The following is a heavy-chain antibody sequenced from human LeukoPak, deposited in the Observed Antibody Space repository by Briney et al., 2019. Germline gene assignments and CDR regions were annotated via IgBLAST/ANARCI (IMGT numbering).Heavy chain of an antibody. Sequence: SVKVSCKASGGTFSSYAISCVRQAPGQGLEWMGRIIPILGIANYAQKFQGRVTITADKSTSTAYMELSSLRSEDTAVYYCASGGRAVAGTNFDYWGQGTLVTVSS. J-gene: IGHJ4*02. V-gene: IGHV1-69*04. CDR1: GGTFSSYA. D-gene: IGHD6-19*01. CDR2: IIPILGIA. CDR3: ASGGRAVAGTNFDY.